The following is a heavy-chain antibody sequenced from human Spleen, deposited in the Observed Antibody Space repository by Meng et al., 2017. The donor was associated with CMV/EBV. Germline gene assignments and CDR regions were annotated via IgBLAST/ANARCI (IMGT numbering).Heavy chain of an antibody. CDR3: ARAPDYDFWSGYLHYYNYYGMDV. J-gene: IGHJ6*02. CDR2: SNPYSGDT. V-gene: IGHV1-2*02. CDR1: GYTFTDYY. D-gene: IGHD3-3*01. Sequence: ASVKVSCKASGYTFTDYYMHWVRQAPGQGLEWMGWSNPYSGDTIYAQKLQDRVTMTTDTSTRTAYMELRSLRADDTAVYYCARAPDYDFWSGYLHYYNYYGMDVWGQGTTVTVSS.